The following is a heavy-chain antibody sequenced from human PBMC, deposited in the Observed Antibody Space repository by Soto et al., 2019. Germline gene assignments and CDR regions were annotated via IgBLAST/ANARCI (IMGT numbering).Heavy chain of an antibody. V-gene: IGHV4-34*01. Sequence: SETLSLTCTVSGVSFRGYYWVWVRQPPGKGLERIGEINHSGTSNYHPSLKSRVTISVATSKNQFSLTVNSVTPADTAVYYCARGEITLLGGMDVWGQGTTVTVSS. D-gene: IGHD3-10*01. CDR2: INHSGTS. CDR1: GVSFRGYY. CDR3: ARGEITLLGGMDV. J-gene: IGHJ6*02.